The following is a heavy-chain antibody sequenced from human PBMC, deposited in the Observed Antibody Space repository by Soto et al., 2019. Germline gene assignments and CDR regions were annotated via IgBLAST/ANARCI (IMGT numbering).Heavy chain of an antibody. Sequence: QGQLLQSGAEVKKPGASVKVSCKTSGYSFTDYKLHWVRQAPGQGLEWMGWVDPNGGGSNSAQKFQGSVTMSWETAITTAYLDLSRLTTNDTATYFCATWVDYGDFEGFDFWGQGTLVTVSS. D-gene: IGHD4-17*01. CDR2: VDPNGGGS. CDR1: GYSFTDYK. J-gene: IGHJ4*02. V-gene: IGHV1-2*04. CDR3: ATWVDYGDFEGFDF.